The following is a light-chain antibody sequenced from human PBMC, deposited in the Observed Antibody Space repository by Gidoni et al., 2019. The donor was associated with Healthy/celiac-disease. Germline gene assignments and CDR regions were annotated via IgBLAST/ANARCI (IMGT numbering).Light chain of an antibody. CDR1: KLGDKY. J-gene: IGLJ2*01. CDR2: QDS. CDR3: QAWDSSTL. V-gene: IGLV3-1*01. Sequence: SYELPQPPSVSVSPGQTASITCSGDKLGDKYACWYQQKPGQSPVLVIYQDSKRPSGSPERFSGSNAGNTATLTISGTQAMDEADYYCQAWDSSTLFGGGTKLTVL.